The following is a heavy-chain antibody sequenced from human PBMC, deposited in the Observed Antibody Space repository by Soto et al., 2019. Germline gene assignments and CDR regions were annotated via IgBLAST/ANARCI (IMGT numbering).Heavy chain of an antibody. D-gene: IGHD2-21*01. CDR1: GAALNSGNYY. V-gene: IGHV4-31*03. CDR2: IYVTGAV. CDR3: ARLRIATNNYKWFDP. J-gene: IGHJ5*02. Sequence: SETLSLTCRVSGAALNSGNYYWSWIRQVPGKGLEWIGHIYVTGAVDYNPSLRDRITISQDTSERQFSLNLRLVTAGDTAVYYCARLRIATNNYKWFDPWGQGTLVTVSS.